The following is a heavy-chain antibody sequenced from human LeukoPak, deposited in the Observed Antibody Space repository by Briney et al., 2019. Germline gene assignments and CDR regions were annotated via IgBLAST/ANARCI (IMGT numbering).Heavy chain of an antibody. D-gene: IGHD3-3*01. V-gene: IGHV1-46*01. CDR2: INPSGGST. CDR1: GYTFTGYY. CDR3: ARLSDFWSGYYTSHFDY. J-gene: IGHJ4*02. Sequence: ASVKVSCKASGYTFTGYYMHWVRQAPGQGLEWMGIINPSGGSTSYAQKFQGRVTMPRDTSTSTVYMELSSLRSEDTAVYYCARLSDFWSGYYTSHFDYWGQGTLVTVSS.